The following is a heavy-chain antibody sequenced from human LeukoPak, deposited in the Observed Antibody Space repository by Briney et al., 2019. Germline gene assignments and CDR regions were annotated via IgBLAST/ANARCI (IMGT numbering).Heavy chain of an antibody. Sequence: SQTLSLTCSISGDSVSSNNAAWTWIRQSPSRGLEFLGRTYYRSKWYNDYAVSVKSRITIKSDTSKNQFSLQLNSVTPDDTAVYYCASTHGPIDHWGQGTLVTVSS. J-gene: IGHJ5*02. CDR3: ASTHGPIDH. D-gene: IGHD2-8*01. V-gene: IGHV6-1*01. CDR1: GDSVSSNNAA. CDR2: TYYRSKWYN.